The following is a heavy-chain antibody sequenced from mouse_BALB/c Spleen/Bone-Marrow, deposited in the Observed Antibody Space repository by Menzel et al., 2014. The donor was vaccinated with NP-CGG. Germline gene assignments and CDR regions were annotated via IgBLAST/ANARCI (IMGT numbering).Heavy chain of an antibody. CDR2: IYPGDGDT. J-gene: IGHJ4*01. Sequence: QVQLKESGPELVKPGASVKISCKASGYAFSSSCMNWVKQRPGQGLEWIGRIYPGDGDTNYNGKFKGKATLTADKSSSTAYMQLSSLTSVDSAVYFCARSDGYRAMDYWGQGTSVTVSS. V-gene: IGHV1-82*01. CDR1: GYAFSSSC. D-gene: IGHD2-3*01. CDR3: ARSDGYRAMDY.